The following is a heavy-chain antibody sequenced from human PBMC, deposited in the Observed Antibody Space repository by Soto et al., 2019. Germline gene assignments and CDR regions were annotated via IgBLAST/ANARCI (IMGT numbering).Heavy chain of an antibody. V-gene: IGHV1-3*01. J-gene: IGHJ4*02. D-gene: IGHD4-17*01. CDR3: AKGGHYGDYNGN. CDR2: INAGNGNT. Sequence: ALVKVSCKTSGWTLTRYHIHRLSQAPGQRLEWMGWINAGNGNTKYPQKFQGRVTITSDTSASTAYMELSSLTSEDTAVYYCAKGGHYGDYNGNWGQGTLVTVSS. CDR1: GWTLTRYH.